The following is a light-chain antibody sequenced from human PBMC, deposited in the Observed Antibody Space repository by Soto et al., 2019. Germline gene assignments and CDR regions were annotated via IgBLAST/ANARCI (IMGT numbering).Light chain of an antibody. J-gene: IGKJ5*01. CDR1: QDISNY. V-gene: IGKV1-33*01. CDR3: QQYDNRIT. Sequence: ESQITQSPYSLSASVGDRVTITCEASQDISNYLNWYQQKPGKAPKRLIYDASNLETGVPSRFSGSGSGTDFTFTISSLQPEDIATYYCQQYDNRITFAQGTRLEI. CDR2: DAS.